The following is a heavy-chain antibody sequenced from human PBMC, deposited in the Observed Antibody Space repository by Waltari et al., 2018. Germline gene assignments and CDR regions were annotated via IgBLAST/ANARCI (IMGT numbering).Heavy chain of an antibody. CDR2: IYYSGRT. D-gene: IGHD5-12*01. V-gene: IGHV4-59*01. Sequence: QVQLQESGPGLVKPSETLSLTCTVSGGSISSYYWSWIRQPPGKGLEWIGYIYYSGRTNYNPSLKSRVTISVDTSKNQFSLKLSSVTAADTAVYYCVRSPRRGYSGYDLVWYFDLWGRGTLVTVSS. CDR1: GGSISSYY. CDR3: VRSPRRGYSGYDLVWYFDL. J-gene: IGHJ2*01.